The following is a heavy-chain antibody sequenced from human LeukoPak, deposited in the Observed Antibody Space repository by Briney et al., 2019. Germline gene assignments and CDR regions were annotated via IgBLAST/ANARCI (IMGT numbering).Heavy chain of an antibody. CDR1: GFTFSIYA. CDR2: ISGSGGST. CDR3: AKGRYFDWSYCYFDY. D-gene: IGHD3-9*01. J-gene: IGHJ4*02. V-gene: IGHV3-23*01. Sequence: GGSLRLSCATSGFTFSIYAMSWVRQAPGKGLEWVSAISGSGGSTYNADSVKGRFTISRDNSKNTLHLQMNSLRAEDTAVYYCAKGRYFDWSYCYFDYWGQGTLVTVSS.